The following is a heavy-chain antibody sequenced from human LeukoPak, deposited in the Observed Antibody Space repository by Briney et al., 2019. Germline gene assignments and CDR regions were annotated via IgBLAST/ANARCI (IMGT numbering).Heavy chain of an antibody. CDR3: ASFRIAAAGPPKKPYYYYGMDV. CDR1: GGSISSYY. CDR2: IYYSGST. V-gene: IGHV4-59*01. D-gene: IGHD6-13*01. Sequence: PSETLSLTCTVSGGSISSYYWSWIRQPPGKGLEWIGYIYYSGSTNYNPSLKSRVTISVDTSKNQFSLKLSSVTAADTAVYYCASFRIAAAGPPKKPYYYYGMDVWGQGTTVTVSS. J-gene: IGHJ6*02.